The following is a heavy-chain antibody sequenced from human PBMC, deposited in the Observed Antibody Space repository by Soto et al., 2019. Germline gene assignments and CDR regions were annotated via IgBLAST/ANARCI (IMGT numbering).Heavy chain of an antibody. CDR2: ISAYNGNT. J-gene: IGHJ5*02. V-gene: IGHV1-18*01. Sequence: ASVKVSCKASGYTFTCYGISWVRQAPGQGLEWMGWISAYNGNTNYAQKLQGRVTMTTDTSTSTAYMELRSLRSDDTAVYYCARGGADFWTNNWFDPWGQGTLVTVSS. CDR1: GYTFTCYG. D-gene: IGHD3-3*01. CDR3: ARGGADFWTNNWFDP.